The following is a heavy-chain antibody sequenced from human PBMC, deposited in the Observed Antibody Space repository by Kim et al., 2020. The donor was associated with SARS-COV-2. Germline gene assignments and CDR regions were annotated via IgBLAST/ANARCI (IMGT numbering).Heavy chain of an antibody. V-gene: IGHV3-15*01. Sequence: GGSLRLSCAASGFTFTSAWMGWVRQAPGKGLEWLGRIKSKTDGGTTDYAAPVKARFSLSRDDSQSTLYLQMNSLKTEDTAVYYCSTDQGPHTIIRGVFDSWGQGTPVTVSS. CDR2: IKSKTDGGTT. D-gene: IGHD3-10*01. CDR1: GFTFTSAW. J-gene: IGHJ5*01. CDR3: STDQGPHTIIRGVFDS.